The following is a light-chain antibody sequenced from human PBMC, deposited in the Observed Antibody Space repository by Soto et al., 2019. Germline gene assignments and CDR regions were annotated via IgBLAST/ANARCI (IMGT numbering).Light chain of an antibody. Sequence: EIVLTQSPGTLSLSPGERATLSCRASQSVSSSYLAWYQQKPGQAPRLLIYGASSRATGIPDRFSGSGSGTGFTLTISRLEPEDFAVYYCQQHGTSPITFGQGTRLEIK. CDR2: GAS. V-gene: IGKV3-20*01. CDR3: QQHGTSPIT. CDR1: QSVSSSY. J-gene: IGKJ5*01.